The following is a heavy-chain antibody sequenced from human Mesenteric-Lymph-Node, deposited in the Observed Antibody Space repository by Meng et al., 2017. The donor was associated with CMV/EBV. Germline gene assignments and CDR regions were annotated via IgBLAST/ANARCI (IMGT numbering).Heavy chain of an antibody. CDR2: IWYDGSNK. D-gene: IGHD1-26*01. CDR1: FTFSSYG. CDR3: AKDRVPGIVGATRLDY. Sequence: FTFSSYGMHWVRQATGKGLEWVEVIWYDGSNKYYADSVKGRFTISRDNSKNTLYLQMNSLRAEDTAVYYCAKDRVPGIVGATRLDYWGQGTLVTVSS. V-gene: IGHV3-33*06. J-gene: IGHJ4*02.